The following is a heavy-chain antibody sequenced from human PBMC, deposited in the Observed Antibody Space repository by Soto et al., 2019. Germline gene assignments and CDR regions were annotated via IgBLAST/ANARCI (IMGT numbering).Heavy chain of an antibody. J-gene: IGHJ4*02. CDR1: GFTFSDYY. CDR2: ISSSSSYT. CDR3: ARDHMGGYKSGYYFDY. V-gene: IGHV3-11*06. D-gene: IGHD5-12*01. Sequence: GGSLRLSCAASGFTFSDYYMSWIRQAPGKGLEWVSYISSSSSYTNYADSEKGRFTISRDNAKNSLYLQMNSLRAEDTAVYYCARDHMGGYKSGYYFDYWGQGTLVTVSS.